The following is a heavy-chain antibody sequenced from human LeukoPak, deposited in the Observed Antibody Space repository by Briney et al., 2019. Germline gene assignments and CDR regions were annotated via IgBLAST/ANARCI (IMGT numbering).Heavy chain of an antibody. V-gene: IGHV4-39*01. CDR3: GRSSGPLFDY. CDR1: GGSISSSSYY. D-gene: IGHD3-22*01. J-gene: IGHJ4*02. Sequence: PSETLSLTCTVSGGSISSSSYYWGWIRQPPGKGLEWIGSIYYSGSTYYNPSLKSRVTISVNTSKNQFSLKLSSVTAADTAVYFCGRSSGPLFDYWGQGTLVTVSS. CDR2: IYYSGST.